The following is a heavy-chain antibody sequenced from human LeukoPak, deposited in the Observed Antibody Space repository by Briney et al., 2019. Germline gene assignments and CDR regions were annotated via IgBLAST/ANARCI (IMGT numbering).Heavy chain of an antibody. CDR1: GFTFSNYA. CDR3: ARDYIAYDPLDY. J-gene: IGHJ4*02. V-gene: IGHV3-21*01. CDR2: ISSSSTYI. Sequence: PGGSLRLSCAASGFTFSNYAMSWVRQAPGKGLEWVSFISSSSTYIYYTDSVRGRFTISRDNAKNSLYLQMNSLRAEDTAVYWCARDYIAYDPLDYWGQGTLVTVSS. D-gene: IGHD3-3*01.